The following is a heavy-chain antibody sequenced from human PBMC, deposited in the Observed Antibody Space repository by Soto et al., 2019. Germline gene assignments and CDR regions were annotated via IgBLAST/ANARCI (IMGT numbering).Heavy chain of an antibody. CDR2: ISGSGGST. D-gene: IGHD3-16*01. Sequence: EVQLLESGGGLVQPGGSLRLSCAASGFTFSSYAMSWVRQAPGKGLEWVSAISGSGGSTYYADSVKGRFTISRDNSKNTLYLQMNSLRAEDTAVYYCAKDPDYDYIWGSCYFDYWGQGTLVTVSS. V-gene: IGHV3-23*01. J-gene: IGHJ4*02. CDR1: GFTFSSYA. CDR3: AKDPDYDYIWGSCYFDY.